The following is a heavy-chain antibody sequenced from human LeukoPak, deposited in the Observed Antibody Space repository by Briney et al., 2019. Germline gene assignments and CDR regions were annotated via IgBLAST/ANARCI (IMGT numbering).Heavy chain of an antibody. J-gene: IGHJ4*02. V-gene: IGHV4-39*01. Sequence: SETLSLTCTVSGGSISSSSYYWGWIRQPPGKGLEWIGSIYYSGSTYYNPSLKSRVTISVDTSKNQFSLKLSSVTAADTAVYYCARVAGMTTVDYWGQGTLVTVS. D-gene: IGHD4-11*01. CDR2: IYYSGST. CDR1: GGSISSSSYY. CDR3: ARVAGMTTVDY.